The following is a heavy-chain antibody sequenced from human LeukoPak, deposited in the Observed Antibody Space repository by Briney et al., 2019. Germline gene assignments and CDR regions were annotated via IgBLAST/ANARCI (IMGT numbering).Heavy chain of an antibody. D-gene: IGHD2-15*01. CDR3: AREGKLKSIAY. CDR2: IKQDGSEK. Sequence: GGSLRLSCAASGFTFSSYWMSWVRQAPGKGLEWVANIKQDGSEKYYVDSVKGRFTISRDNAKNSLYLQMNSLRAEDTAAYYCAREGKLKSIAYWGQGTLVTVSS. J-gene: IGHJ4*02. CDR1: GFTFSSYW. V-gene: IGHV3-7*01.